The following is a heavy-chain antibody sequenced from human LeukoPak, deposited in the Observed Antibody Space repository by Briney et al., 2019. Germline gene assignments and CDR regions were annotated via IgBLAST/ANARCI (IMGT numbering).Heavy chain of an antibody. CDR3: AKVVDSNGYYGDY. Sequence: GGSLTLTCGPSGFTSSIYAVRCARQAPGKGVEWASAFSCSGGRTFYGDSVRGRFTLSRDNSEHTLYLQMITLRAEDTAVYDCAKVVDSNGYYGDYW. CDR2: FSCSGGRT. J-gene: IGHJ4*01. CDR1: GFTSSIYA. V-gene: IGHV3-23*01. D-gene: IGHD3-22*01.